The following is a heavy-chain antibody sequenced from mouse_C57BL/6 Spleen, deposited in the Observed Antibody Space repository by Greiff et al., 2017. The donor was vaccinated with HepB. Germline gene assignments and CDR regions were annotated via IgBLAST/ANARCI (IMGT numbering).Heavy chain of an antibody. Sequence: EVQLVESGGGLVQPKGSLKLSCAASGFSFNTYAMNWVRQAPGKGLEWVARIRSKSNNYATYYADSVKDRFTISRDDSESMHYLQMNSLKTEDTAMYYYVRPRVGDYAMDYWGQGTSVTVSS. CDR2: IRSKSNNYAT. V-gene: IGHV10-1*01. D-gene: IGHD1-1*01. CDR3: VRPRVGDYAMDY. J-gene: IGHJ4*01. CDR1: GFSFNTYA.